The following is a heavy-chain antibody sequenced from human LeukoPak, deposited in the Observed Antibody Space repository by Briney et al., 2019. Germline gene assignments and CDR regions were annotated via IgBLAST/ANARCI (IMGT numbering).Heavy chain of an antibody. Sequence: GGSLRLSCAASGFTFDDYAMHWVRQAPGKGLEWVSGISWNSGSIGYADSVKGRFTISRDNAKNSLYLQMNSLRAEDTAVYYCARDSIYYGSAIDYWGQGTLVTVSS. CDR3: ARDSIYYGSAIDY. CDR2: ISWNSGSI. J-gene: IGHJ4*02. CDR1: GFTFDDYA. D-gene: IGHD3-10*01. V-gene: IGHV3-9*01.